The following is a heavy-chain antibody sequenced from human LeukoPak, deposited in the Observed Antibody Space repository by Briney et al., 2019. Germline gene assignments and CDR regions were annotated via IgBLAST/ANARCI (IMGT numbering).Heavy chain of an antibody. J-gene: IGHJ5*02. CDR1: GYTFISYY. V-gene: IGHV1-46*01. D-gene: IGHD5-18*01. CDR3: VRERQNTQAMAMGASWFDP. CDR2: INPGAERT. Sequence: GASVKVSCKASGYTFISYYMHWVRQAPGQGLEWMGIINPGAERTTYAQKFQGRVTMTRDTSTSTVYMELSSLRSDDAAMYYCVRERQNTQAMAMGASWFDPWGQGTLVTVSP.